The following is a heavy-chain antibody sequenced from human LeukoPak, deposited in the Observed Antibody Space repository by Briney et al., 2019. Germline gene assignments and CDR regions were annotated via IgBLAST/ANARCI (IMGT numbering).Heavy chain of an antibody. CDR1: GGAFSSYA. CDR3: ARDQGIGDASDI. Sequence: GASVKVSCKASGGAFSSYAISWVRQAPGQGLEWMGRINVILDTANYAQKFQGRVTITADISTSTSYMELSRLKSEDTAVYYCARDQGIGDASDIWGQGTMVTVSS. CDR2: INVILDTA. J-gene: IGHJ3*02. V-gene: IGHV1-69*04.